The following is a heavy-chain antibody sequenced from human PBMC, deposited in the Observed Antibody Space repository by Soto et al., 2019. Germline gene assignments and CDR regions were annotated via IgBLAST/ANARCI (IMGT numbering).Heavy chain of an antibody. CDR1: GYTFTSYG. Sequence: QVQLVQSGAEVKKPGASVKVSCKASGYTFTSYGISWVRQAPGQGLEWMGWISVYNGKTNSAQKFQGRVTMSTDTSTSTAYMELRSLRSDDTAVYYCARDTSGADNFFYNVGMDVWGQGTTVTVSS. V-gene: IGHV1-18*01. D-gene: IGHD1-1*01. CDR2: ISVYNGKT. J-gene: IGHJ6*02. CDR3: ARDTSGADNFFYNVGMDV.